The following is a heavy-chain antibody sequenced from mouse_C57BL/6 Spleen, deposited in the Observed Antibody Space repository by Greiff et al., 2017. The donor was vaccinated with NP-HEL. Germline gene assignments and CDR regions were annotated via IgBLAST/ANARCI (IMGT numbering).Heavy chain of an antibody. V-gene: IGHV1-69*01. J-gene: IGHJ4*01. CDR1: GYTFTSYW. CDR2: IDPSDSYT. CDR3: ALTGRENAMDY. Sequence: VQLQQPGAELVMPGASVKLSCKASGYTFTSYWMHWVKQRPGQGLEWIGEIDPSDSYTNYNQKFKGKSTLTADKSSSTAYMQLSSLTSEDSAVYYCALTGRENAMDYWGQGTSVTVSS. D-gene: IGHD4-1*01.